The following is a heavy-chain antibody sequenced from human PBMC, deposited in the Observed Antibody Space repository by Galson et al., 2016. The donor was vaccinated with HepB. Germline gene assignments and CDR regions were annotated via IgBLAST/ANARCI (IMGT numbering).Heavy chain of an antibody. V-gene: IGHV5-51*01. Sequence: QSGAEVKKPGESLKISCKDSGYRFTNYWIGWVRQMPGKGLEWMGVMYVGPSITRYSPSFQGQVTMSADKTINTAYLQWSSLKASDTAMYYCSKALDGTVYFDNCGQGTLVTVSS. J-gene: IGHJ4*02. CDR1: GYRFTNYW. CDR3: SKALDGTVYFDN. CDR2: MYVGPSIT.